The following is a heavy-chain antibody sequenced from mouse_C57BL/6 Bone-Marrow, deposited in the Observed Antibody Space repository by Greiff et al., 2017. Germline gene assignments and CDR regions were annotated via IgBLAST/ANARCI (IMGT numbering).Heavy chain of an antibody. V-gene: IGHV1-55*01. CDR1: GYTFTSYW. CDR3: ARYGFAWFAY. Sequence: QVQLKQPGAELVKPGASVKMSCKASGYTFTSYWITWVKQRPGQGLEWIGDIYPGSGSTNYNEKFKSKATLTVDTSSSAAYMQLSSLTSEDSAVYYCARYGFAWFAYWGQGTLVTVSA. CDR2: IYPGSGST. J-gene: IGHJ3*01. D-gene: IGHD2-2*01.